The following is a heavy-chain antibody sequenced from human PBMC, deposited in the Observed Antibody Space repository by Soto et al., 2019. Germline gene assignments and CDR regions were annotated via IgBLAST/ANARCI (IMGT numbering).Heavy chain of an antibody. CDR1: GGSISSGGYY. V-gene: IGHV4-31*03. Sequence: QVQLQESGPGLVKPSQTLSLTCTVSGGSISSGGYYWSWIRQHPGKGLEWIGYIYSSGSTYYNPSLKSRVTISVDTSKNQCSLKLSSVTAADTAVYYCARAAPGYSSSWYFDYWGQGTLVTVSS. D-gene: IGHD6-13*01. CDR3: ARAAPGYSSSWYFDY. J-gene: IGHJ4*02. CDR2: IYSSGST.